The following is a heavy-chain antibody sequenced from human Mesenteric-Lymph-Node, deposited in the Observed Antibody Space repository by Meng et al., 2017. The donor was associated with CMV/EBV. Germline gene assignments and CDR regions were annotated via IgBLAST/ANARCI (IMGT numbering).Heavy chain of an antibody. J-gene: IGHJ4*02. D-gene: IGHD5-12*01. CDR1: GYTFTSCD. Sequence: SCKASGYTFTSCDMRWVRQAPGQRLEWMGWINAGNGNTKYSQKFQGRVTITRDTSASTAYMELSSLRSEDTAVYYCARGIYSGYDYGYWGQGTLVTVSS. CDR2: INAGNGNT. CDR3: ARGIYSGYDYGY. V-gene: IGHV1-3*01.